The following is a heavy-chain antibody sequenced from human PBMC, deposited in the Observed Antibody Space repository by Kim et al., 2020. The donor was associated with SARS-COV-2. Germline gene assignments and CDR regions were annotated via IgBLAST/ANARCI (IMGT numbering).Heavy chain of an antibody. J-gene: IGHJ4*02. CDR3: AKYDYYYDSSGLAY. D-gene: IGHD3-22*01. V-gene: IGHV1-46*01. Sequence: AQKFQGRGTMTRDTSTSTVYMELSSLRSEDTAVYYCAKYDYYYDSSGLAYWGQGTLVTVSS.